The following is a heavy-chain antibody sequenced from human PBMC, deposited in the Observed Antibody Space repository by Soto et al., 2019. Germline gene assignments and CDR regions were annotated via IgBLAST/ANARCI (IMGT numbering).Heavy chain of an antibody. Sequence: EVQLVESGGGLVQPGGSLRLSCSASGFSFSRFWMSWVRQAPGKGLEWVASIKQDGSEKNYVDSVSGRFTISRDDAENSLFLQMDSLRAEDTAVYYCARDHCPYDRCIYNYYGMDVWGHGTTVTVSS. CDR2: IKQDGSEK. D-gene: IGHD2-8*01. CDR3: ARDHCPYDRCIYNYYGMDV. CDR1: GFSFSRFW. V-gene: IGHV3-7*03. J-gene: IGHJ6*02.